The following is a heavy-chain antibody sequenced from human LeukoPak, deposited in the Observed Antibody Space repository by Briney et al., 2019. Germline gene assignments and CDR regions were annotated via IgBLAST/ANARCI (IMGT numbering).Heavy chain of an antibody. D-gene: IGHD1-26*01. CDR2: IGGTGGNT. J-gene: IGHJ4*02. Sequence: GGSLRLSCAASGFTFSSYAMSWVRQAPGKGLEWVPGIGGTGGNTYYADSVKGRFTISRDNSKNTVYLQMNSLRAEDTAVYYCAKDATPSTILYYFDYWGQGTLVTVSS. CDR1: GFTFSSYA. V-gene: IGHV3-23*01. CDR3: AKDATPSTILYYFDY.